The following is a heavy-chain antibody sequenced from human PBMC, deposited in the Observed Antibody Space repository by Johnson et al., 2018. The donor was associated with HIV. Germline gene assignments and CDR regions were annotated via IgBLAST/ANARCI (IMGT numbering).Heavy chain of an antibody. CDR1: GFTFSSYA. Sequence: QVQLVESGGGVVQPGRSLRLSCAASGFTFSSYAMHWVRQAPGKGLEWVAVISYDGSNKYSADSVKGRFTISRDISKNTLYLQMNSLRAEDTAVYYCAREYYDSSGYYYGGVSAFDIWGQGTMVTVSS. CDR2: ISYDGSNK. D-gene: IGHD3-22*01. CDR3: AREYYDSSGYYYGGVSAFDI. V-gene: IGHV3-30-3*01. J-gene: IGHJ3*02.